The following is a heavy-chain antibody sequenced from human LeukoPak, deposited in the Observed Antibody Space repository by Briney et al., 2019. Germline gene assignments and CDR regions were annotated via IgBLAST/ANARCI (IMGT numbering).Heavy chain of an antibody. CDR3: AKDRDSSGYYSPIYFDY. J-gene: IGHJ4*02. CDR2: IYSGGST. D-gene: IGHD3-22*01. V-gene: IGHV3-53*01. Sequence: GGSLRLSCAASGFTVSSNYMSWVRQAPGKGLEWVSVIYSGGSTYYADSVKGRFTISRDNSKNTLYLQMNSLRAEDTAVYYCAKDRDSSGYYSPIYFDYWGQGTLVTVS. CDR1: GFTVSSNY.